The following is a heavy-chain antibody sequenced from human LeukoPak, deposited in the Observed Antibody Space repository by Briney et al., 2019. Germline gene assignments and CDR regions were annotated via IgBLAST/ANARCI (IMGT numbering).Heavy chain of an antibody. V-gene: IGHV1-18*01. J-gene: IGHJ4*02. CDR3: ARDSDLGYCSSTSCLLGDY. CDR1: GYTFTSYG. Sequence: GASVKVSCKASGYTFTSYGISWVRQAPGQGLEWMGWTSAYNGNTNYAQKLQGRVTMTTDTSTSTAYMELRSLRSDDTAVYYCARDSDLGYCSSTSCLLGDYWGQGTLVTVSS. D-gene: IGHD2-2*01. CDR2: TSAYNGNT.